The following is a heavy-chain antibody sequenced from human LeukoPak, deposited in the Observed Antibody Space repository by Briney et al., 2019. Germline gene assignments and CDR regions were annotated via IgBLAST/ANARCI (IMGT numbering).Heavy chain of an antibody. V-gene: IGHV4-34*01. Sequence: PSETLSLTCAVYGGSFSGYYWSWIRQPPGKGLEWIGEINHSGSTNYNPSLKSRVTISVDTSKNQFSLKLSSVTAADTAVYYCARVKAQGGYSGSWYRKRYFDYWGQGTLVTVSS. D-gene: IGHD6-13*01. CDR1: GGSFSGYY. J-gene: IGHJ4*02. CDR2: INHSGST. CDR3: ARVKAQGGYSGSWYRKRYFDY.